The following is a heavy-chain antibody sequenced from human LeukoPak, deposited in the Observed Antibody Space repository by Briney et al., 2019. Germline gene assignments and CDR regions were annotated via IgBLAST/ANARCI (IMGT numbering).Heavy chain of an antibody. CDR1: GGSIISSDYH. D-gene: IGHD2-15*01. Sequence: SETLSLTCTDSGGSIISSDYHWGWVRQPPGKGLEWIGTISYSGNTDYNPSLRSRVTISVDTSNNQFSLRLGSVTAADTAVYHCARHCCSGPAKRVFDIWGQGTMVTVSS. CDR2: ISYSGNT. J-gene: IGHJ3*02. V-gene: IGHV4-39*01. CDR3: ARHCCSGPAKRVFDI.